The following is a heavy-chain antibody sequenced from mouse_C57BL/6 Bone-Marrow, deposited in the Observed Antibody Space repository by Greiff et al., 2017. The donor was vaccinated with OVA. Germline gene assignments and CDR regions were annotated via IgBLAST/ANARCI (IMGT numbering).Heavy chain of an antibody. CDR1: GYTFTSYT. Sequence: QVQLQQSGAELARPGASVKMSCKASGYTFTSYTMHWVKQRPGPGLEWIGYINPSSGYTKYNQKFKDKANLTADTSSSTAYMQLSSLTSEDSAVYYYASSPYGRRSYWYVDVWGTGTTVTVAS. CDR3: ASSPYGRRSYWYVDV. D-gene: IGHD1-1*01. J-gene: IGHJ1*03. CDR2: INPSSGYT. V-gene: IGHV1-4*01.